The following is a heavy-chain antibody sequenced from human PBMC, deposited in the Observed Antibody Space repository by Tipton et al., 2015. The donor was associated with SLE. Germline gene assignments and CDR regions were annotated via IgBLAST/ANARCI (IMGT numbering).Heavy chain of an antibody. V-gene: IGHV3-21*01. CDR1: GFTFSSYS. CDR3: ARDPSFLIGAVAASFDY. J-gene: IGHJ4*02. D-gene: IGHD6-19*01. Sequence: SLRLSCAASGFTFSSYSMNWVRQAPGKGLEWVSSISSSSSYIYYADSVKGRFTISRDNAKNSLYLQMNSLRAEDTAVYYCARDPSFLIGAVAASFDYWGQGTLVTVSS. CDR2: ISSSSSYI.